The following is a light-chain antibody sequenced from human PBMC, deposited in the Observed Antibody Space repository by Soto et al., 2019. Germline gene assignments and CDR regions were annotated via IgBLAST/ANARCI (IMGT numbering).Light chain of an antibody. Sequence: EIVMTQYKATLSVSPGERATLSCRASQSVSANLAWYQHKPGQAPRLLIYGASTRATGIPARFSGSGTGTDFTLTISSLQSEDFAVYYCQQYSKLPTFGRVTKVDIK. CDR2: GAS. J-gene: IGKJ1*01. V-gene: IGKV3-15*01. CDR3: QQYSKLPT. CDR1: QSVSAN.